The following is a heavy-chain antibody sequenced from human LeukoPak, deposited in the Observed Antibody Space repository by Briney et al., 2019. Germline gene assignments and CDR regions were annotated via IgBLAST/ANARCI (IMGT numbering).Heavy chain of an antibody. D-gene: IGHD6-19*01. CDR1: GFTFSSYA. J-gene: IGHJ4*02. V-gene: IGHV3-23*01. CDR3: ARIAVAGTDFDY. Sequence: PGGSLRLSCAASGFTFSSYAMSWVRQAPGKGLEWVSAISGSGDSTYYGDSVKGRFTISRDNSKNTLYLQMNSLRAEDTAVYYCARIAVAGTDFDYWGQGILVTVSS. CDR2: ISGSGDST.